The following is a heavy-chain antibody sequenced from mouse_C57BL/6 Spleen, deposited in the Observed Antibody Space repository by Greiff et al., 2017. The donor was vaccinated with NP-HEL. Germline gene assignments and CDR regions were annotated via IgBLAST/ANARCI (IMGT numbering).Heavy chain of an antibody. CDR1: GFTFSDYG. V-gene: IGHV5-17*01. D-gene: IGHD2-4*01. Sequence: EVQLVESGGGLVKPGGSLKLSCAASGFTFSDYGMHWVRQAPEKGLEWVAYISSGSSTIYYADTVKGRFTISRDNAKNTLFLQMTSLRSEDTDMYDWARRPTDYDYDEAMDYWGQGTSVTVSS. CDR3: ARRPTDYDYDEAMDY. CDR2: ISSGSSTI. J-gene: IGHJ4*01.